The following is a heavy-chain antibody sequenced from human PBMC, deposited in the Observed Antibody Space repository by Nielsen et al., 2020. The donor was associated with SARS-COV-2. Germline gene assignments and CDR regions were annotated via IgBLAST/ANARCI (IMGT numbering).Heavy chain of an antibody. V-gene: IGHV3-30*18. D-gene: IGHD5-18*01. CDR1: GFTFSSYG. J-gene: IGHJ4*02. Sequence: GESLKISCAASGFTFSSYGMHWVRQAPGKGLEWVAVISYDGSNKYYADSVKGRFTISRDNSKNTLYLQMNSLRAEDTAVYYCAKAKGGYSYVDYWGQGTLVTVSS. CDR2: ISYDGSNK. CDR3: AKAKGGYSYVDY.